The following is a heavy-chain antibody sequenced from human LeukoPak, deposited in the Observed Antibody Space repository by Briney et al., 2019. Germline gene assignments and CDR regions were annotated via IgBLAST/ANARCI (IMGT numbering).Heavy chain of an antibody. Sequence: GGSLRLSCAASGFTFSRYAMHWVRQAPGKGLEYISAINTNGNKTYYANSVKGRFTISRDNSKNTVYLQMGSLRTDDMAVYYCASSAVGYFDFWGQGALVTASS. V-gene: IGHV3-64*01. CDR1: GFTFSRYA. D-gene: IGHD1-26*01. CDR2: INTNGNKT. CDR3: ASSAVGYFDF. J-gene: IGHJ4*02.